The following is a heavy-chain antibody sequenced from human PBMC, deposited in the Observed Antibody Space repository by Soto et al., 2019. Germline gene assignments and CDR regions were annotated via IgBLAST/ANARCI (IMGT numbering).Heavy chain of an antibody. CDR3: PREPPAADILTGGIDY. Sequence: QVQLVQSGAEVKKPGSSVKVSCKASGGTFSSYAISWVRQAPGQGLEWMGGIIPIFGTANYAQKFQGRVTITADESTSTAYMELSSLRSEDTAVYYCPREPPAADILTGGIDYWGQGTLVTVSS. CDR2: IIPIFGTA. V-gene: IGHV1-69*12. D-gene: IGHD3-9*01. J-gene: IGHJ4*02. CDR1: GGTFSSYA.